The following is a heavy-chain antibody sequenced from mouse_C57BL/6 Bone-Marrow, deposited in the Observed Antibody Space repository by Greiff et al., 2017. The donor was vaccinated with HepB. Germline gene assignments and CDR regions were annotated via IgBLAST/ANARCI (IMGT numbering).Heavy chain of an antibody. D-gene: IGHD1-1*01. J-gene: IGHJ1*03. CDR3: ARDETLLPDV. CDR1: GFTFSSYA. V-gene: IGHV5-4*01. CDR2: ISDGGSYT. Sequence: EVKLMESGGGLVKPGGSLKLSCAASGFTFSSYAMSWVRQTPEKRLEWVATISDGGSYTYYPDNVKGRFTISRDNAKNNLYLQMSHLKSEDTAMYYCARDETLLPDVWGTGTTVTVSS.